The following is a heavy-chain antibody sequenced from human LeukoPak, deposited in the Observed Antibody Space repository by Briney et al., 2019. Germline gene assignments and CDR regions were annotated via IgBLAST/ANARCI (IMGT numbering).Heavy chain of an antibody. Sequence: GGSLRLSCAASGFTFSIYSLNWVRQAPGKGLEWVSSISSTSSYIYYADSVKGRFTISRDNAKNSLYLQMNSLGAEDTALYYCARDRSGSLNLDYWGQGTLVTVSS. V-gene: IGHV3-21*01. CDR3: ARDRSGSLNLDY. CDR2: ISSTSSYI. CDR1: GFTFSIYS. J-gene: IGHJ4*02. D-gene: IGHD3-3*01.